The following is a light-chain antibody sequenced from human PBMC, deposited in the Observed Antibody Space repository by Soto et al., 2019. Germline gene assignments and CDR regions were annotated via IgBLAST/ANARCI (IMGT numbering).Light chain of an antibody. V-gene: IGKV3-11*01. CDR1: QSVSSY. CDR2: DAS. Sequence: EIVVTQSPATLSLSPGERATLSCRASQSVSSYLAWYQQKPGQAPRLLIYDASNRATGIPARFSGSGSGTDFTLTISRLEPEDFAVYYCQQYDTSPVTFGQGTKLEI. CDR3: QQYDTSPVT. J-gene: IGKJ2*01.